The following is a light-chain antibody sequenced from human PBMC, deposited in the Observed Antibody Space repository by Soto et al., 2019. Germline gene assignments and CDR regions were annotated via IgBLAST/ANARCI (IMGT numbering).Light chain of an antibody. V-gene: IGKV1-9*01. Sequence: DIQLTQSPSFLSASVGDRVTITCRASQGLSSDLAWYQQKPGKAPKLLIYAASTLQSGVPSRFSGSGSGTEFTLTISSLQPVDFGTYYYQPLNNYPITFGQGTRLEIK. CDR2: AAS. CDR3: QPLNNYPIT. CDR1: QGLSSD. J-gene: IGKJ5*01.